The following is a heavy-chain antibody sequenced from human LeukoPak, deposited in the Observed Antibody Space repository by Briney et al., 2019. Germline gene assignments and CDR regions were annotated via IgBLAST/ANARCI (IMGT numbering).Heavy chain of an antibody. V-gene: IGHV4-30-2*01. J-gene: IGHJ2*01. CDR3: ARVDGDYSPGYFDL. CDR2: IYHSGST. Sequence: SETLSLTFAVPGGSISSGGYSWSWIRQPPGKGLEWIGYIYHSGSTYYNPSLKSRVTISVDRSKNQFSLKLSSVTAADTAVYYCARVDGDYSPGYFDLWGRGTLVTVSS. D-gene: IGHD4-17*01. CDR1: GGSISSGGYS.